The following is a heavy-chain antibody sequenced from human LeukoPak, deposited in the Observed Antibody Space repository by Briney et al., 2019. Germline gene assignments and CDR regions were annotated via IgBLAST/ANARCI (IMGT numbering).Heavy chain of an antibody. CDR1: GFTFRSYA. D-gene: IGHD1-26*01. Sequence: PGGSLRLSCAASGFTFRSYAMSWVRQAPGKGLEWVSAISAGGGDTFYADSVKGRFTISRDNSKNTLYLQMNSLRAEDTAVYYCAKELLWELGHRRDAFDIWGQGTMVTVSS. CDR2: ISAGGGDT. CDR3: AKELLWELGHRRDAFDI. V-gene: IGHV3-23*01. J-gene: IGHJ3*02.